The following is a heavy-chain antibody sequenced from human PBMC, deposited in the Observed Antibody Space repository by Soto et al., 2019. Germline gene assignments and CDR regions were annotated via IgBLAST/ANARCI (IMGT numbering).Heavy chain of an antibody. Sequence: SETLSLTCTVSGGSISSYYWSWIRQPPGKGLEWIGYIYYSGSTNYNPSLKSRVTISVDTSKNQFSLKLSSVTAADTAVYYCARDGLRYSYGNYYYYGMDVWGQGTTVTVSS. CDR3: ARDGLRYSYGNYYYYGMDV. D-gene: IGHD5-18*01. CDR2: IYYSGST. CDR1: GGSISSYY. V-gene: IGHV4-59*01. J-gene: IGHJ6*02.